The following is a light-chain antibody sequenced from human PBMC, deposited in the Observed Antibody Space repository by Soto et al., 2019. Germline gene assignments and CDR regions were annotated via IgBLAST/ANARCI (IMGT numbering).Light chain of an antibody. CDR1: QGISSA. J-gene: IGKJ5*01. Sequence: AIQVTQSPSSLSASVGDTVTITCRASQGISSAFAWYQQKPGKVPRLLIYDVFNLQSGVPSRFSSSGSGTTLTISRLQPEDFATYYCQQLETYPLTFGQGTRLEVK. CDR2: DVF. CDR3: QQLETYPLT. V-gene: IGKV1-13*02.